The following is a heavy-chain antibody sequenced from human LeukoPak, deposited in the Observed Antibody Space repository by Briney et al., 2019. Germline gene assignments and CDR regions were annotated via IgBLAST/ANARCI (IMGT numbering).Heavy chain of an antibody. V-gene: IGHV3-23*01. D-gene: IGHD3-9*01. CDR1: GFTFSSYA. Sequence: GGSLRLSCAASGFTFSSYAMSWVRQAPGKGLEWVSAISGSGGSTYYADSVKGRFTISRDNSKNTLYLQMNSLRAEDTAVYYCAKDAGVLRYFDWLLRSYGMDVWGQGTTVTVSS. CDR2: ISGSGGST. J-gene: IGHJ6*02. CDR3: AKDAGVLRYFDWLLRSYGMDV.